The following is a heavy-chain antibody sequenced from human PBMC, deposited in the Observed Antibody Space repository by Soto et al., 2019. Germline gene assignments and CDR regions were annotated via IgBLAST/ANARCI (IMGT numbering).Heavy chain of an antibody. Sequence: QLQLQESGPGLVKPSETLSLTCTVSGGSISRSSYYWGWIRQPPGKGLEWIGSIYYSGSTYYNPSPKSRVTISVDTSKYQFSLKLSSVPAADTAVYYCARQPATTYGSAGPPDVWGQGTTVTVSS. V-gene: IGHV4-39*01. CDR3: ARQPATTYGSAGPPDV. CDR1: GGSISRSSYY. J-gene: IGHJ6*02. D-gene: IGHD3-10*01. CDR2: IYYSGST.